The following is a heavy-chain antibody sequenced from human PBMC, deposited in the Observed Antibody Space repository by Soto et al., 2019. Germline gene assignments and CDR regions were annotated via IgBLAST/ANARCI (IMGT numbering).Heavy chain of an antibody. Sequence: EVQLLESGGGLVQSGGSLRLSCAASAFTFSSYAMSWVRQAPGKGLEWVSTISVSDGTGYYAHSVWGRFTISRDSSKNTLYLQMDNLRVEDTALYYCASTPWNYGENRYFDYWGQGTLVTVSS. CDR3: ASTPWNYGENRYFDY. J-gene: IGHJ4*02. V-gene: IGHV3-23*01. CDR1: AFTFSSYA. CDR2: ISVSDGTG. D-gene: IGHD1-7*01.